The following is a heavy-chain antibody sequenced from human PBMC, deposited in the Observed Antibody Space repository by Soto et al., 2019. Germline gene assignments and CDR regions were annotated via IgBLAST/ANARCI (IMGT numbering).Heavy chain of an antibody. D-gene: IGHD5-18*01. Sequence: PSETLSLTCTFSGVSISSYYWSWIRQPPGKGLEWIGYIYYSGSTNYNPSLKSRVTISVDTSKNQFSLKLSSVTAADTAVYYCAREVEDTAMVTSAFDIWGQGTMVTVSS. CDR2: IYYSGST. V-gene: IGHV4-59*01. CDR3: AREVEDTAMVTSAFDI. CDR1: GVSISSYY. J-gene: IGHJ3*02.